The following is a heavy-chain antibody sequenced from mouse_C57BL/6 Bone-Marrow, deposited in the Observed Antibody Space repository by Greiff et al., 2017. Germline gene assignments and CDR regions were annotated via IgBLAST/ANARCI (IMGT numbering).Heavy chain of an antibody. CDR1: GFTFSDYY. CDR2: INYDGSST. CDR3: ARYYYGNFLDY. D-gene: IGHD2-1*01. Sequence: EVMLVESEGGLVQPGSSMKLSCTASGFTFSDYYMAWVRQVPEKGLEWVANINYDGSSTYYLDSLKSRFIISRDNAKNILYLQMSSLKSEDTATYYCARYYYGNFLDYWGQGTTLTVSS. V-gene: IGHV5-16*01. J-gene: IGHJ2*01.